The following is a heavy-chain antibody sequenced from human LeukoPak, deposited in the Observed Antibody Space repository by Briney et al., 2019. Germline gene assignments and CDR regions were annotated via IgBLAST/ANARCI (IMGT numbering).Heavy chain of an antibody. CDR1: GFTFSSSA. V-gene: IGHV3-23*01. J-gene: IGHJ4*02. CDR3: ATYNWEFVTDY. D-gene: IGHD1-20*01. Sequence: GGSLRLSCTTSGFTFSSSAMSWVRQAPGKGLEWVSDINSSGGRTYYADSVKGRFTISRDNSKNTLYLQMNSLRAEDTAVYYCATYNWEFVTDYWGQGTLVTVSS. CDR2: INSSGGRT.